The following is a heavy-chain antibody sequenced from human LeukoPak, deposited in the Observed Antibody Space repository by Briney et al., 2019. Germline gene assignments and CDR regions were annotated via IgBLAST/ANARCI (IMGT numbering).Heavy chain of an antibody. CDR1: GYSLTSYW. Sequence: GESLKISCKGSGYSLTSYWIGWVRQMPGEGLEWMGIIYPGDSDTKYSPSFQGQVTISADRSSNTAYLQWSRLKASDTAIYYCARHPITTYYDSSGYSAGGPDYWGQGTLVTVSS. CDR3: ARHPITTYYDSSGYSAGGPDY. D-gene: IGHD3-22*01. V-gene: IGHV5-51*01. CDR2: IYPGDSDT. J-gene: IGHJ4*02.